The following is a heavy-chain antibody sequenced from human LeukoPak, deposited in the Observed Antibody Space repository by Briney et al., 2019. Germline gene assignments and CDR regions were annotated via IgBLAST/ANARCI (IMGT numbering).Heavy chain of an antibody. CDR2: IIPIFGTA. V-gene: IGHV1-69*05. CDR1: GGTFSSYA. CDR3: ATAIVGAYNWFDP. D-gene: IGHD1-26*01. Sequence: SVKVSCKASGGTFSSYAISWVRQAPGQGLEWMGRIIPIFGTANYAQKFQGRVTITTDESTSTAYMELSSLRSEDTAVYYCATAIVGAYNWFDPWGQGTLVTVSS. J-gene: IGHJ5*02.